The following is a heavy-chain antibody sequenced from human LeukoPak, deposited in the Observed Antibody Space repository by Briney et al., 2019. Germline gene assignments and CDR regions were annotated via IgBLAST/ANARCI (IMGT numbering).Heavy chain of an antibody. CDR2: IKQDGSEK. V-gene: IGHV3-7*01. J-gene: IGHJ6*03. Sequence: GGSLRLSCAASGFTFSNYWMSSVRQAPGKGLGWVANIKQDGSEKYFVDSVKGRFTISRDNAKNSLYLQMNSLRAEATAVYYCAELGITMIGGVWGKGTTVTISS. CDR1: GFTFSNYW. D-gene: IGHD3-10*02. CDR3: AELGITMIGGV.